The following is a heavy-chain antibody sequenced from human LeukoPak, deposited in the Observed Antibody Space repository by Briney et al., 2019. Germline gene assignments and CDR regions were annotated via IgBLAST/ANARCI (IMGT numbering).Heavy chain of an antibody. V-gene: IGHV2-26*01. J-gene: IGHJ4*02. CDR2: IFSTDEK. D-gene: IGHD3-22*01. Sequence: ESGPVLVKPTETLALTCTVSGLSLRNARVGVSWIRQPPGKALEWLAHIFSTDEKSYSTSLKSRLTISKDTSKSQVVLTMTNMDPVDTATYYCARMWYYYHKIGYYRGPFDYWGQGTLVTVSS. CDR3: ARMWYYYHKIGYYRGPFDY. CDR1: GLSLRNARVG.